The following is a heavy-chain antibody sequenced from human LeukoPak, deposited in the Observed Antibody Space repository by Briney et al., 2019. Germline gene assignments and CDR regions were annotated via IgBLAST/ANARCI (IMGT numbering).Heavy chain of an antibody. CDR1: GGSISSYY. V-gene: IGHV4-59*01. CDR3: ARGYGSYYNYFQH. Sequence: PSETLSLTCTVSGGSISSYYWSWIRQPPGKGLEWIGYIYYSGSTNYNPSLKSRVTISVDTSKNQLSLKLSSVTAADTAVYYCARGYGSYYNYFQHWGQGTLVTVSS. CDR2: IYYSGST. J-gene: IGHJ1*01. D-gene: IGHD1-26*01.